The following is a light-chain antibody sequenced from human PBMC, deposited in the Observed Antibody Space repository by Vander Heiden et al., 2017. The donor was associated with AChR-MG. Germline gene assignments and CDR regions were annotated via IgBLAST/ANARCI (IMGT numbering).Light chain of an antibody. Sequence: IVMTPSSATLSVSPGERATLSCRASQSVSSNLAWYQQKPGQAPKLLIYGASTRATGIPARFSGSGSGTEFTLTISSLQSEDFAVYYCQQYNSWPRTFGQGTKVEIK. CDR3: QQYNSWPRT. CDR2: GAS. CDR1: QSVSSN. V-gene: IGKV3-15*01. J-gene: IGKJ1*01.